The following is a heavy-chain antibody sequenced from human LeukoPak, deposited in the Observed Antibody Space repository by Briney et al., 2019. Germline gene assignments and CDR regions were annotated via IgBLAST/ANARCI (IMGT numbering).Heavy chain of an antibody. Sequence: PSETLSLTCSISGGSISTYYWSWIRQVPAKGLEWIGYIYYSRTTNFNPSLKGRVTISDDTSKNQFFLNLRSVTAADTAIYYCARGGKSVPEDSWGQGILVTVSS. D-gene: IGHD6-19*01. CDR3: ARGGKSVPEDS. CDR1: GGSISTYY. V-gene: IGHV4-59*08. J-gene: IGHJ4*02. CDR2: IYYSRTT.